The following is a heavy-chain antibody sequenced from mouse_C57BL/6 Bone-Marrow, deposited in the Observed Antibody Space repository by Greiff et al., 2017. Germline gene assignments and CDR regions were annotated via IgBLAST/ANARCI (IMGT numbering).Heavy chain of an antibody. V-gene: IGHV2-2*01. CDR2: IWSGGST. CDR3: ARGGLRRTWLAD. Sequence: VMLVESGPRLVQPSQSLSITCTVPGFSLPSYGVHWVRQSPGKGLVWLGVIWSGGSTDHTAAFISRLHISKDNSKSQVFFKMIGLQADDTAIYDGARGGLRRTWLADGSRKSRGTIS. CDR1: GFSLPSYG. J-gene: IGHJ3*01. D-gene: IGHD2-4*01.